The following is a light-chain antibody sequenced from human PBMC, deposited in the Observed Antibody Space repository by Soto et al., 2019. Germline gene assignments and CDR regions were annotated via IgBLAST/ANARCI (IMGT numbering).Light chain of an antibody. V-gene: IGKV1-5*03. CDR2: KAS. J-gene: IGKJ1*01. CDR1: QTISSW. Sequence: DIQMTQCPSTLSGSVGDRVTITFRASQTISSWLAWYQQKPGKAPKLLIYKASTLKSGAPSRFSGSGSGTDFTLTISTLEPEDFAVYYCQQRSNWPTFGQGTKVDIK. CDR3: QQRSNWPT.